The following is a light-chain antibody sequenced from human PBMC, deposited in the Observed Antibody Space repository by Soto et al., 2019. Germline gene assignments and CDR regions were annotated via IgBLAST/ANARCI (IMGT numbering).Light chain of an antibody. Sequence: QSALTQPASVSGSPGQSITISCTGTSSDIGGYNYVSWYQQHPGKAPKLMIFDVTNRPSGVSYRFSGSKSGNTASLTISGLQAEDEADYYCSSYTGSDTLVFGGGTKLTVL. CDR3: SSYTGSDTLV. V-gene: IGLV2-14*03. J-gene: IGLJ2*01. CDR2: DVT. CDR1: SSDIGGYNY.